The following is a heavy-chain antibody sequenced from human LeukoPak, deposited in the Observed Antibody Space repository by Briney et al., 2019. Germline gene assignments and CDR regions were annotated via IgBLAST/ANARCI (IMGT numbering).Heavy chain of an antibody. CDR1: GFTFSSYS. V-gene: IGHV3-30*02. J-gene: IGHJ4*02. Sequence: GGSLRLSCAASGFTFSSYSMNWVRQAPGKGLEWVAFIRYDGSNKYYADSVKGRFTISRDNAKKSLYLQMNSLRAEDTAVYYCARGTVGSRLGHFDYWGQGTLVTVSS. CDR2: IRYDGSNK. D-gene: IGHD4-23*01. CDR3: ARGTVGSRLGHFDY.